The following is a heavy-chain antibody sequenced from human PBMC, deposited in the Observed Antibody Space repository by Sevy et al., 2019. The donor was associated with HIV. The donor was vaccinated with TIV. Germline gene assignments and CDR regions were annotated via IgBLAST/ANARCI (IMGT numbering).Heavy chain of an antibody. V-gene: IGHV1-2*06. CDR3: VREDNNAPRTLLSFDI. D-gene: IGHD1-20*01. J-gene: IGHJ3*02. Sequence: ASVKVSCKATGYMFSDYNMHWVRQAPGQGLEWMALINPNSGVTIYAQKFRGRVSLTRDTSMSTAYMELSALTSDDTAVYYCVREDNNAPRTLLSFDILGQGTLVTVSS. CDR2: INPNSGVT. CDR1: GYMFSDYN.